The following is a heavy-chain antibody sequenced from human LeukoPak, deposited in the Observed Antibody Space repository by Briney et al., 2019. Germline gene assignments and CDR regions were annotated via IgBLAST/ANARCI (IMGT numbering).Heavy chain of an antibody. CDR2: LSNDAVKT. J-gene: IGHJ4*02. Sequence: GGSLRLSCVTSGFTVSSNYMNWVRQAPGKGLEWVSSLSNDAVKTYYADFVKGRSTISRDNSKNTLYLQMNSLRAEDTAVYYCARGGYSSGWSFYWGQGTLVTVSS. CDR1: GFTVSSNY. V-gene: IGHV3-53*01. CDR3: ARGGYSSGWSFY. D-gene: IGHD6-19*01.